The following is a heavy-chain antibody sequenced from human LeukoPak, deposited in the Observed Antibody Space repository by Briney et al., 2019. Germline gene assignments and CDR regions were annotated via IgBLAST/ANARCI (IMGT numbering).Heavy chain of an antibody. V-gene: IGHV3-21*01. CDR2: ISSSSSYI. CDR1: GFTFSYYS. CDR3: ARAKVVAATDDAFDI. J-gene: IGHJ3*02. D-gene: IGHD2-15*01. Sequence: GGSVRLSCAASGFTFSYYSMNWVRQAPGKGLEWVSSISSSSSYIYYADSVRGRFTISRDNAKNSLYLQMNSLRADDTAVYYCARAKVVAATDDAFDIWGQGTMVSVSS.